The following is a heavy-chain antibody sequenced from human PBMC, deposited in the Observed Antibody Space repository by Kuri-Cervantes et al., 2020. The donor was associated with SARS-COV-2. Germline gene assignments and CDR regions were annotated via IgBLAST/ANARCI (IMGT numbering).Heavy chain of an antibody. CDR1: GFTFSSYS. J-gene: IGHJ6*02. CDR2: ISSSSSYI. V-gene: IGHV3-21*01. CDR3: ARERVLYSSSWYGMDV. D-gene: IGHD6-13*01. Sequence: LSLTCAASGFTFSSYSMNWVRQAPGKGLEWVSSISSSSSYIYYADSVKGRFTISRDNAKNSLYLQMNSLRAEDTAVYYCARERVLYSSSWYGMDVWGQGTTVTVSS.